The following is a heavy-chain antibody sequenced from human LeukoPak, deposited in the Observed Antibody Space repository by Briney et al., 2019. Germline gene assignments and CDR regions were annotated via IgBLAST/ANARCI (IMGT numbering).Heavy chain of an antibody. CDR2: ISSNGGST. CDR1: GFTFSSYA. Sequence: AGGSLRLSCSASGFTFSSYAMHWVRQAPGKGLEYVSAISSNGGSTYYADSVKGRFTISRDNSKNTLYLQMSSLRAEDTAVYYCVKDRTVSGGYYLWHNFDYWGQGTLVTVSS. CDR3: VKDRTVSGGYYLWHNFDY. D-gene: IGHD1-26*01. V-gene: IGHV3-64D*06. J-gene: IGHJ4*02.